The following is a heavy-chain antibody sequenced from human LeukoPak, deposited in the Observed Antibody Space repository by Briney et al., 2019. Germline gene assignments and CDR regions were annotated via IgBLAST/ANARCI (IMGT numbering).Heavy chain of an antibody. J-gene: IGHJ4*02. CDR1: GGSISSGGYY. CDR3: AREDMVFGSFDY. V-gene: IGHV4-31*03. Sequence: SQTLYLTCTVSGGSISSGGYYWSWIRQHPGKGLEWIGYIYYSGSTYYNPSLKSRVTISVDTSKNQFSLKLRSVTAADTAVYYCAREDMVFGSFDYWGQGTLVTVSS. D-gene: IGHD3/OR15-3a*01. CDR2: IYYSGST.